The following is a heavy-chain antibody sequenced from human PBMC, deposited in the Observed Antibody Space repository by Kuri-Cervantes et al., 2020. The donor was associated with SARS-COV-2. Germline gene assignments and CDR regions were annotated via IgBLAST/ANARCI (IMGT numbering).Heavy chain of an antibody. D-gene: IGHD3-22*01. CDR3: ARQLYYYDSRSHLRGSLDL. J-gene: IGHJ2*01. Sequence: GESLKISCAASGFTFSSYSMNWVRQAPGKGLEWVSSISSSSYIYYADSVEGRFTISRDNAKNSLYLQMNSLRAEDTALYYCARQLYYYDSRSHLRGSLDLWGRGAQVTVSS. CDR1: GFTFSSYS. V-gene: IGHV3-21*01. CDR2: ISSSSYI.